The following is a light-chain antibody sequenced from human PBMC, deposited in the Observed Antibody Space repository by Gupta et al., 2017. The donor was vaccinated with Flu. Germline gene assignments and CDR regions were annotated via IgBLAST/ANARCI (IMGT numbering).Light chain of an antibody. CDR1: QYINNL. CDR2: AAS. CDR3: QQSYDVTWS. J-gene: IGKJ1*01. Sequence: GDRVTITCRASQYINNLLNWYQQKPGKAPKRLIYAASILQRGVPSRFSGSGSGAEFTLTITSLHPEDLATYYCQQSYDVTWSFGQGTKV. V-gene: IGKV1-39*01.